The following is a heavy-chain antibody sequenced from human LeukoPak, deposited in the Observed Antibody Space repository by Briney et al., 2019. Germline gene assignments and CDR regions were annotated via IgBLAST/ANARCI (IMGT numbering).Heavy chain of an antibody. CDR2: IYYSGIT. CDR3: ARGPASNYKTRFVY. D-gene: IGHD4-11*01. CDR1: GGSISSSIYY. Sequence: PSETLSLTCTVSGGSISSSIYYWGWIRQPPGKGLEWIGSIYYSGITYYNPSLKSRVTISIDTSKNQLSLKLSSVTAADTAVYYCARGPASNYKTRFVYWGQGTLVTVSS. V-gene: IGHV4-39*07. J-gene: IGHJ4*02.